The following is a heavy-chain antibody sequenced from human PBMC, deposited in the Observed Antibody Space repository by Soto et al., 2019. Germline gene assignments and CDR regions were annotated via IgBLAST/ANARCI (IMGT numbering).Heavy chain of an antibody. D-gene: IGHD3-16*01. CDR3: ARSQRGRTAFTFDY. V-gene: IGHV4-61*01. J-gene: IGHJ4*02. CDR2: IYYSGTT. CDR1: GDSVINDNYY. Sequence: SETLSLTCAVSGDSVINDNYYWSWIRQPPGKGLEWIGYIYYSGTTNYNSYLKSRLSLSVDMSKNQFSLKLASVTAADTAVYFCARSQRGRTAFTFDYWGQGALVTVSS.